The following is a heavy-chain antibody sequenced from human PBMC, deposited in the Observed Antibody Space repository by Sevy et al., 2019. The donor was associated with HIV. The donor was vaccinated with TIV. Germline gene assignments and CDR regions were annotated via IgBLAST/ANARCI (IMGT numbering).Heavy chain of an antibody. CDR3: ARAIDYGDYGDAFDI. D-gene: IGHD4-17*01. V-gene: IGHV1-2*02. CDR2: INPNSGGT. CDR1: GYTFTGYY. Sequence: ASVKVSCKASGYTFTGYYMHWVRQAPGQGLEWMGWINPNSGGTNYAQKFQGRVTMTRETSISTAYMELSRLRSDDTAVYYCARAIDYGDYGDAFDIWGQGTMVTVSS. J-gene: IGHJ3*02.